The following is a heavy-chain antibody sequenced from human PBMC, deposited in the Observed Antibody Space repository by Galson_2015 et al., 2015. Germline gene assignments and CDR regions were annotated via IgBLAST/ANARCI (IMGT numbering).Heavy chain of an antibody. J-gene: IGHJ4*02. V-gene: IGHV4-38-2*01. CDR2: MFQSGTT. Sequence: PELIGGMFQSGTTHYNPSLKRRVTISVDTYKSHFSLKLSSVTAADTAVYYCARWARLSCCLDDWGQGTLVTVSS. CDR3: ARWARLSCCLDD. D-gene: IGHD1-26*01.